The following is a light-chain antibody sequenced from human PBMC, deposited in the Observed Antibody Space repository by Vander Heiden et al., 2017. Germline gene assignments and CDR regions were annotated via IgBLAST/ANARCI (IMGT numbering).Light chain of an antibody. CDR3: QQYGSSPLT. Sequence: IVLTQSPGTLSLSPGERATLSCRASQSVSSSYLAWYQQKPGQAPRLLIYGASSRATGILDRFTGSGSGTDFTLTISRLEPEDFAVYYCQQYGSSPLTFGQGTKVEIK. J-gene: IGKJ1*01. CDR1: QSVSSSY. CDR2: GAS. V-gene: IGKV3-20*01.